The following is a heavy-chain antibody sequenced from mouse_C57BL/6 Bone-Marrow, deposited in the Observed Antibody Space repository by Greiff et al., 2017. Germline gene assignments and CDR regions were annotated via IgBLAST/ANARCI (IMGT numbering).Heavy chain of an antibody. V-gene: IGHV5-17*01. J-gene: IGHJ4*01. CDR2: ISSGSSTI. Sequence: EVQVVESGGGLVKPGGSLKLSCAASGFTFSDYGMHWVRQAPEKGLEWVAYISSGSSTIYYADTVKGRFTISRDNAKNTLFLQMTSLRSEDTAMYYCARIYYYGSSSYYYAMDYWGQGTSVTVSS. CDR1: GFTFSDYG. CDR3: ARIYYYGSSSYYYAMDY. D-gene: IGHD1-1*01.